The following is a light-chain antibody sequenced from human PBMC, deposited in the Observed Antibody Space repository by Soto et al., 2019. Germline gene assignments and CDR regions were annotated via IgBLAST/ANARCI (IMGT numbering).Light chain of an antibody. CDR1: QTVRNNY. Sequence: EFVLTQSPATLSLSPGERTTLSCRASQTVRNNYLAWYQQKPGQAPTLLIYDASNRATGIPDRFSGGGSGTEFTLTISRLEPEDFAVYYCQQFASYPLTFGGGTKVEIK. CDR2: DAS. CDR3: QQFASYPLT. J-gene: IGKJ4*01. V-gene: IGKV3-20*01.